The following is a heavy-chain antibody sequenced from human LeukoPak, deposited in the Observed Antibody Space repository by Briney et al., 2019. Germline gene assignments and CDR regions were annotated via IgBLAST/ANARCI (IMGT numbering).Heavy chain of an antibody. CDR3: ARDQEAVAGRAFDY. CDR1: GFTFSDYY. D-gene: IGHD6-19*01. V-gene: IGHV3-11*04. J-gene: IGHJ4*02. CDR2: ISSSGSTI. Sequence: GGSLRLSCAASGFTFSDYYMSWIRQAPGRGLEWVSYISSSGSTIYYADSVKGRFTISRDNAKNSLYLQMNSLRAEDTAVYYCARDQEAVAGRAFDYWGQGTLVTVSS.